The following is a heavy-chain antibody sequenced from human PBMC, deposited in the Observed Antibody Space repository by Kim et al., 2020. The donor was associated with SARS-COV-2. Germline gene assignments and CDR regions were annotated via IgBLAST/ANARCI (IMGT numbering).Heavy chain of an antibody. D-gene: IGHD3-16*01. CDR2: IIPIFGTA. Sequence: SVKVSCKASGGTFSSYAISWVRQAPGQGLEWMGGIIPIFGTANYAQKFQGRVTITADESTSTAYMELSSLRSEDTAVYYCARDWGRPGQLAEVDAFDIWGQGTMVTVSS. V-gene: IGHV1-69*13. CDR3: ARDWGRPGQLAEVDAFDI. CDR1: GGTFSSYA. J-gene: IGHJ3*02.